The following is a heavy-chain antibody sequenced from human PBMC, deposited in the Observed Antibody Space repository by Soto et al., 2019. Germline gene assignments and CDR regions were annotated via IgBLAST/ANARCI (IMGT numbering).Heavy chain of an antibody. CDR3: ARVAVAGFWYFDY. CDR1: GYTFASYG. J-gene: IGHJ4*02. D-gene: IGHD6-19*01. CDR2: IDSNNGNT. V-gene: IGHV1-18*04. Sequence: GASVKVSCKASGYTFASYGISWVRQAPGQGLGYMGWIDSNNGNTDYVQKFQGRVTMTTDTSTTTTYMELRGLRSDDTALYYCARVAVAGFWYFDYWGQGTMVTVSS.